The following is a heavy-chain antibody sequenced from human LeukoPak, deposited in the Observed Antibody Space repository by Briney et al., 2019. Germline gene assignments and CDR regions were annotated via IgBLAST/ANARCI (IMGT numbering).Heavy chain of an antibody. Sequence: SQTLSLTSTVSGGSISSSSYYWSWIRQPAGKGLEWIGRIYTSGSTNYNPSLKSRVTISVDTSKNQFFLKLSSVNAADTAVYYCARRRGYCSSTSCRRGYNWFDPWGQGTLVTVSS. J-gene: IGHJ5*02. CDR1: GGSISSSSYY. CDR2: IYTSGST. CDR3: ARRRGYCSSTSCRRGYNWFDP. V-gene: IGHV4-61*02. D-gene: IGHD2-2*01.